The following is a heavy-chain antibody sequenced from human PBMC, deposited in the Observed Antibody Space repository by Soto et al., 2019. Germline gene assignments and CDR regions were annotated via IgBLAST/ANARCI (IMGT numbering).Heavy chain of an antibody. CDR1: GGSISSGGYY. J-gene: IGHJ4*02. D-gene: IGHD2-2*01. CDR3: ARLLGYCSSTSCSRHPLDY. CDR2: IYYSGST. V-gene: IGHV4-31*03. Sequence: TLSLTCTVSGGSISSGGYYWSWIRQHPGKGLEWIGYIYYSGSTYYNPSLKSRVTISVDTSKNQFSLKLSSVTAADTAVYYCARLLGYCSSTSCSRHPLDYWGQGTLVTLSS.